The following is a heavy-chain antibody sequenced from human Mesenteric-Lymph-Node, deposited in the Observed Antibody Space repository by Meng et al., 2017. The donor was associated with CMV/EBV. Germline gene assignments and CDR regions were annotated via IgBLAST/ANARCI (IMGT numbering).Heavy chain of an antibody. CDR2: IYYGATT. J-gene: IGHJ4*02. CDR3: ARERVDTIFGVAHYFDY. V-gene: IGHV4-59*01. Sequence: GSLRLSCNVSGDSISGYYGRWVRQSPGKGLQWIGDIYYGATTNYSPSLKSRATILIDTSKNQFSLKLTSMTAADTAVYYCARERVDTIFGVAHYFDYWGQGTLVTVSS. CDR1: GDSISGYY. D-gene: IGHD3-3*01.